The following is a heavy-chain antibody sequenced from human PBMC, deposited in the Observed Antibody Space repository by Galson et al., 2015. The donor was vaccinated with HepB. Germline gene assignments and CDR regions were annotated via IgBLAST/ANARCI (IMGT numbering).Heavy chain of an antibody. V-gene: IGHV1-69*01. CDR2: IIPIFGAA. D-gene: IGHD1-26*01. Sequence: CKASGGTFSDNAITWVRQAPGQGLEWMGGIIPIFGAANYAQKFQGRVTIVADESTNTAYLELRSLRSEDTAVYYCARRGGATLDSWGQGSLVTVSS. CDR3: ARRGGATLDS. CDR1: GGTFSDNA. J-gene: IGHJ4*02.